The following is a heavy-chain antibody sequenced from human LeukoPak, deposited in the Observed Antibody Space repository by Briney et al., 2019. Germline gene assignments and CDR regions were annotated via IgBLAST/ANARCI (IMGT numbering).Heavy chain of an antibody. Sequence: GGSLRLSCAASGFTFSSYEMNWVRQAPGKGLEWVSYISSSGSTIYSADSVKGRFTISRDNAKNSLYLQMNSLRAEDTAVYYCAGDGSGWYDYWGQGILVTVSS. CDR3: AGDGSGWYDY. J-gene: IGHJ4*02. V-gene: IGHV3-48*03. CDR2: ISSSGSTI. CDR1: GFTFSSYE. D-gene: IGHD6-19*01.